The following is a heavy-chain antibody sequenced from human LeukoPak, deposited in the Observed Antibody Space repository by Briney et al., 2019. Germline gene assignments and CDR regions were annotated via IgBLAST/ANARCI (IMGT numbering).Heavy chain of an antibody. D-gene: IGHD1-26*01. V-gene: IGHV4-34*01. CDR1: GGSFSGYY. Sequence: SETLSLTCAVYGGSFSGYYWSWIRQPPGKGLEWIGEINHSESTNYNPSLKSRVTISVDKSKNQFSLKLSSVTAADTAVYYCARGLLRSWFDPWGQGTLVTVSS. J-gene: IGHJ5*02. CDR2: INHSEST. CDR3: ARGLLRSWFDP.